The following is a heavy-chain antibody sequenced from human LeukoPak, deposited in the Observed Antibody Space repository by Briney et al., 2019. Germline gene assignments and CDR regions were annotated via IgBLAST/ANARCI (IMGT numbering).Heavy chain of an antibody. V-gene: IGHV3-15*01. CDR3: TTDRTDTAMVTGHYFDY. J-gene: IGHJ4*02. D-gene: IGHD5-18*01. Sequence: GGSLRLSCAASGFTFSNAWMSWVRQAPGKGLEWVGRIKSKTDGGTTDYAAPVKGRSTISRDDSKNTLYLQMNSLKTEDTAVYYCTTDRTDTAMVTGHYFDYWGQGTLVTVSS. CDR2: IKSKTDGGTT. CDR1: GFTFSNAW.